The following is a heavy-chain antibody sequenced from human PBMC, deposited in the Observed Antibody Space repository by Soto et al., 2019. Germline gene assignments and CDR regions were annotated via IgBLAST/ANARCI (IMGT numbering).Heavy chain of an antibody. CDR2: IYYSGST. D-gene: IGHD6-6*01. Sequence: PSETLSLTCTVSGGSISSGGYYWSWIRQHPGKGLEWIGYIYYSGSTYYNPSLKIRVTISVDTSKNHFSLKLSSVTAADTAVYYCAGEALFFRGEFEYSSSSVENWFDPWGQGTLVTVSS. J-gene: IGHJ5*02. V-gene: IGHV4-31*03. CDR1: GGSISSGGYY. CDR3: AGEALFFRGEFEYSSSSVENWFDP.